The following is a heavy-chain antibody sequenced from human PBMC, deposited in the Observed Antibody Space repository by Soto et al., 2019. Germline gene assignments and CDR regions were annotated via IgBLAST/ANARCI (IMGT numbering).Heavy chain of an antibody. CDR3: ARPYYDFWSGYYRSYYYYYGMDV. J-gene: IGHJ6*02. V-gene: IGHV4-39*01. CDR1: GGSISSSSYY. CDR2: IYYSGST. Sequence: SETLSPTCTVSGGSISSSSYYWGWIRQPPGKGLEWIGSIYYSGSTYYNPSLKSRVTISVDTSKNQFSLKLSSVTAADTAVYYCARPYYDFWSGYYRSYYYYYGMDVWGQGTTVTVSS. D-gene: IGHD3-3*01.